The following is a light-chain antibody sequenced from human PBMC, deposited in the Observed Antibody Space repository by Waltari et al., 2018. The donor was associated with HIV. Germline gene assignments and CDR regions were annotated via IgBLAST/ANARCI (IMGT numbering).Light chain of an antibody. J-gene: IGKJ4*01. V-gene: IGKV1-12*01. Sequence: DIQLTQSPSSVSASIGDRVTITCRASQGISIWLVWYQQKPWNAPRPPISAASSLQSGVPSRFSGSGSGTDFTLTITNLQPEDLATYYCQQAHAFPLTFGGGTKVEI. CDR2: AAS. CDR3: QQAHAFPLT. CDR1: QGISIW.